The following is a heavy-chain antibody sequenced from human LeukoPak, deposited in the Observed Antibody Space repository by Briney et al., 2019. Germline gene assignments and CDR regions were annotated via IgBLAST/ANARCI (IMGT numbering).Heavy chain of an antibody. D-gene: IGHD3-10*01. CDR2: IYTSGST. CDR1: GGSISSYY. Sequence: RASETLSLTCTVSGGSISSYYWSWIRQPAGEGLEWIGRIYTSGSTDYNPSLKSRVTMSVDTSKNQFSLKLSSVTAADTAVYYCARDSGTTGEVKFDPWGQGTLVTVSS. CDR3: ARDSGTTGEVKFDP. J-gene: IGHJ5*02. V-gene: IGHV4-4*07.